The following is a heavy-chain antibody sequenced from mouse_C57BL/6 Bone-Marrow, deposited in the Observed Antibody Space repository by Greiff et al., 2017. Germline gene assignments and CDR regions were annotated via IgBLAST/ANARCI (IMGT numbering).Heavy chain of an antibody. CDR1: GFTFSDYY. CDR3: ARTYYDSSYDY. CDR2: INYDGSST. V-gene: IGHV5-16*01. J-gene: IGHJ2*01. D-gene: IGHD1-1*01. Sequence: EVKVVESEGGLVHPGSSMKLSCTASGFTFSDYYMAWVRQVPEKGLEWVANINYDGSSTYYLDSLKSRFIISRDNAKNILYLQMSSLKSEDTATYYCARTYYDSSYDYWGQGTTLTVSS.